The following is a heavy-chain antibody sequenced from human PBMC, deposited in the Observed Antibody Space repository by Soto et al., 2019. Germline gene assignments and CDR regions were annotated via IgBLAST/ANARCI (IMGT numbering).Heavy chain of an antibody. CDR3: ARGGIAERRTYYYFLY. Sequence: PSETLSITCTVSGGSISSYYWSWIRQPPGKGLEWIGEIYHSGSTNYNPSLKSRVTISVDTSRNQFSLNLSSVTAADTALYYCARGGIAERRTYYYFLYSCPGIQVTVSS. V-gene: IGHV4-59*12. D-gene: IGHD1-1*01. CDR2: IYHSGST. J-gene: IGHJ4*02. CDR1: GGSISSYY.